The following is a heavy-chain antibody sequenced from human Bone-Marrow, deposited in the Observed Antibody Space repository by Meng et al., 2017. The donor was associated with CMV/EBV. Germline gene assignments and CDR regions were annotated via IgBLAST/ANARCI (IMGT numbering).Heavy chain of an antibody. D-gene: IGHD6-25*01. CDR3: AAVVGRHLINSGLVLGFDY. CDR1: GYTFTSYY. CDR2: INPSGGST. Sequence: ASVKVSCKASGYTFTSYYMHWVRQAPGQGLEWMGIINPSGGSTSYAQKFQGRVTMTRDTSTSTVYMELSSLRSEDTAVYYCAAVVGRHLINSGLVLGFDYWGQGSLVTVSS. J-gene: IGHJ4*02. V-gene: IGHV1-46*01.